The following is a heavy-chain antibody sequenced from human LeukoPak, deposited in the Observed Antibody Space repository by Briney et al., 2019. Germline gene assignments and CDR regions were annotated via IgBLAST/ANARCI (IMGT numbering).Heavy chain of an antibody. Sequence: GGSLRLSCTACRFTFSNYSMNWVRQAPGKGLEWLSYISSSSSTIYYADSVKGRFTISRDNAKNSLYLQMNSLRAEDTAVYYCARESQRYYDSTEGYYWGHGTLVTVSS. CDR3: ARESQRYYDSTEGYY. V-gene: IGHV3-48*04. J-gene: IGHJ4*01. CDR1: RFTFSNYS. CDR2: ISSSSSTI. D-gene: IGHD3-22*01.